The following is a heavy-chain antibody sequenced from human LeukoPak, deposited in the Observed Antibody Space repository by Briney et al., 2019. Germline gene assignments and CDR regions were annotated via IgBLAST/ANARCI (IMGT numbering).Heavy chain of an antibody. D-gene: IGHD5-24*01. Sequence: SETLSLTCTVSGGSISSGSYYWDWIRQPPGKGLEWIGSIYYSGSSYYNPSLKSRVTISVDTSKNQFSLKLSSVTAADTAVYYCARRAHNSVYFDYWGQGTLVTVSS. CDR1: GGSISSGSYY. J-gene: IGHJ4*02. CDR3: ARRAHNSVYFDY. CDR2: IYYSGSS. V-gene: IGHV4-39*01.